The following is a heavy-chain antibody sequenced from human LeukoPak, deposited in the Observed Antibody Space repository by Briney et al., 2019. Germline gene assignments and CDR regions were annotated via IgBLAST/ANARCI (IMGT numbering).Heavy chain of an antibody. V-gene: IGHV4-39*01. J-gene: IGHJ5*02. CDR2: TYYSGST. Sequence: SETLSLTCTVSGGSISSSSYYWGWLRQPPGKGLEWIGSTYYSGSTYYNPSLKSRVTISVDTSKNQFSLKLSSVTAADTAVYYCASDGGGYCSGGSCYVWFDPWGQGTLVTVSS. CDR3: ASDGGGYCSGGSCYVWFDP. CDR1: GGSISSSSYY. D-gene: IGHD2-15*01.